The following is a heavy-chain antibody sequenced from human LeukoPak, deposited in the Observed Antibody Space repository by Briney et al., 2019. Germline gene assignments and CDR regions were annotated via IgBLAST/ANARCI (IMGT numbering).Heavy chain of an antibody. CDR2: ILYEGSNG. V-gene: IGHV3-30*18. D-gene: IGHD2-2*01. CDR1: GFTFSNYG. Sequence: GGAVRLSCAGSGFTFSNYGMHWVGQAPGKGVEGVAVILYEGSNGYYADSVKGRFIISRDNSKNTLYLQMTSLRAEDTAIYYCAKDPCSSTSCPNPRYFFDYWGQGTLVTLSS. J-gene: IGHJ4*02. CDR3: AKDPCSSTSCPNPRYFFDY.